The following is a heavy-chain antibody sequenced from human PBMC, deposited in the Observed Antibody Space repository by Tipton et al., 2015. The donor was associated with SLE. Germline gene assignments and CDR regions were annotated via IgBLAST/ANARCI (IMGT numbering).Heavy chain of an antibody. CDR1: GGSFSGYY. V-gene: IGHV4-34*01. Sequence: TLSLTCAVYGGSFSGYYWSWIRQPPGKGLEWIGEINHSGSTNYNPSLKSRVTISVDTSKSQFSLRLSSVTAADTAVYYCARAGAGDFWSGYYPGSGYFDLWGRGTLVTVSS. D-gene: IGHD3-3*01. J-gene: IGHJ2*01. CDR2: INHSGST. CDR3: ARAGAGDFWSGYYPGSGYFDL.